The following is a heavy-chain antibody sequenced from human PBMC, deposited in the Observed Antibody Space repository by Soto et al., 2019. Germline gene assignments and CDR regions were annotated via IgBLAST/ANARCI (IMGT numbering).Heavy chain of an antibody. J-gene: IGHJ3*02. CDR2: ISGSGGST. CDR3: AKDPRITIFCFPSNAFDI. D-gene: IGHD3-3*01. CDR1: GFTFSSYA. V-gene: IGHV3-23*01. Sequence: EVQLLESGGGLVQPGGSLRLSCAASGFTFSSYAMSWVRQAPGKGLEWVSAISGSGGSTYYADSVKGRFTISRDNSKNTLYLQMNSLRAEDTAVYYCAKDPRITIFCFPSNAFDIWGQGTMVTVSS.